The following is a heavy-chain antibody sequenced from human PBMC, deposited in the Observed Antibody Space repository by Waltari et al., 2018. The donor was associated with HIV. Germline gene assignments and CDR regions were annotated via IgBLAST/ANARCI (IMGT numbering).Heavy chain of an antibody. CDR1: GFTFSTYA. CDR2: IRGYGST. J-gene: IGHJ4*02. V-gene: IGHV3-23*01. CDR3: AKIVVVAGTSADF. Sequence: EVQLLESGGGLIQPGGSLRLSCAASGFTFSTYAMGWVRQAPGKGLEWVSVIRGYGSTYYADSVKGRFIISRDNSKSTVYLQMNDLRAEDTALYYCAKIVVVAGTSADFWGQGVVVTVSS. D-gene: IGHD2-21*02.